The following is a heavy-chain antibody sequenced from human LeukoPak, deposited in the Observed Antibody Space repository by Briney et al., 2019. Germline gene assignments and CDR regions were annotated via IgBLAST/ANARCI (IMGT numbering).Heavy chain of an antibody. CDR1: GFTFSSYW. V-gene: IGHV3-74*01. CDR3: ARSVLGYCSGGSCYSSGLDY. D-gene: IGHD2-15*01. Sequence: GGSLRLSCAASGFTFSSYWMHWVRHAPGQGLVWLSRLSTDGRSTDYADSVKGRFTTSRDNAKNTLYLQMNSLRVEDTAVYYCARSVLGYCSGGSCYSSGLDYWGQGTLVTVSS. J-gene: IGHJ4*02. CDR2: LSTDGRST.